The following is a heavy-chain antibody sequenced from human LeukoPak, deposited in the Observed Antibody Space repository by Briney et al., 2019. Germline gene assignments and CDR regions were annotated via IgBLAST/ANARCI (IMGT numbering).Heavy chain of an antibody. Sequence: GGSLRLSCAASGFTVSSNYMSWVRQAPGKGLEWVSIFYRGGSTYYADSVKGRFTVSRDNSKNILYLQMNSLRAEDTAVYYCARAPGYRSFLDHWGQGTLVTVSS. V-gene: IGHV3-66*01. J-gene: IGHJ4*02. CDR1: GFTVSSNY. D-gene: IGHD6-13*01. CDR3: ARAPGYRSFLDH. CDR2: FYRGGST.